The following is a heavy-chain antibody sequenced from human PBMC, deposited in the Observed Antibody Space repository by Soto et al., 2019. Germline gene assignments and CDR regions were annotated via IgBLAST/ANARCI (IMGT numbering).Heavy chain of an antibody. J-gene: IGHJ4*02. V-gene: IGHV3-23*01. Sequence: PGESLKISCAASGFTFSLYTMSWGRQAPGKGLEWVSGIYGSASKTFYADSVKGRVTISRDQSRNTLYLQMNSLRAEDTAMYYCASYPRLRHPLPADYWGQGPPVTVSS. D-gene: IGHD2-21*02. CDR1: GFTFSLYT. CDR2: IYGSASKT. CDR3: ASYPRLRHPLPADY.